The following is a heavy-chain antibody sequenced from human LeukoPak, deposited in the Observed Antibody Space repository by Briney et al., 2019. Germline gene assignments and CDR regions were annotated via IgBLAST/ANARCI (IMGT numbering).Heavy chain of an antibody. Sequence: PSQTLSLTCTVSGGSISSYYWSWIRQPAVKGLEWIGRIYTSGSTNYNPSLKSRVTMSVDTSKNQFSLKLSSVTAADTAVYYCARGGYVWGCYRTYYFDYWGQGTLVTVSS. CDR2: IYTSGST. V-gene: IGHV4-4*07. CDR3: ARGGYVWGCYRTYYFDY. D-gene: IGHD3-16*02. J-gene: IGHJ4*02. CDR1: GGSISSYY.